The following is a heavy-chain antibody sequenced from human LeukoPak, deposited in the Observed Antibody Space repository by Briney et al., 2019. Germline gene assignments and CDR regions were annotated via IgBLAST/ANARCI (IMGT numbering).Heavy chain of an antibody. D-gene: IGHD7-27*01. CDR1: GGSITTYY. Sequence: SETLSLTCTVSGGSITTYYWSWIRQPAGKGLEWVGHIYATGSTNYNPSLKSRVTMSVDTSKNQFSLRLTSVTAADTAVYYCATLTPPGYWGQGTLVTVSS. V-gene: IGHV4-4*07. CDR2: IYATGST. J-gene: IGHJ4*02. CDR3: ATLTPPGY.